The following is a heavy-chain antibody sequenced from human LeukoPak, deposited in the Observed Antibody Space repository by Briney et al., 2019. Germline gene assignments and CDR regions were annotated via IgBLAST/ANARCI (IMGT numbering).Heavy chain of an antibody. J-gene: IGHJ5*02. CDR1: GGSLSSSSYY. Sequence: SETLSLTCTVSGGSLSSSSYYWGWIRQPPGTGLEWIGSIYYSGSTYYNPSLKSRVTISVDTSKNQFSLKLSSVTAADTAVYYCARGCSGGSCWFDPWGQGTLVTVSS. V-gene: IGHV4-39*01. CDR3: ARGCSGGSCWFDP. CDR2: IYYSGST. D-gene: IGHD2-15*01.